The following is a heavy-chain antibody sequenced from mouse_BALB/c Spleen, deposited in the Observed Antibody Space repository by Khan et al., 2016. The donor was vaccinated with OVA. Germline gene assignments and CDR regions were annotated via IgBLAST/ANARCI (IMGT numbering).Heavy chain of an antibody. V-gene: IGHV3-2*02. CDR2: ISYSGVT. CDR3: ARGNYYGYYFDY. J-gene: IGHJ2*01. CDR1: GYSITSGYA. D-gene: IGHD1-1*01. Sequence: EVKVEESGPGLVKPSQSLSLTCTVTGYSITSGYAWNWIRQFPGNKLEWMGYISYSGVTSYTPSLKSRISITRDTSQNPFFLQLNSVTTEDTATYYCARGNYYGYYFDYWGQGTTLTVSS.